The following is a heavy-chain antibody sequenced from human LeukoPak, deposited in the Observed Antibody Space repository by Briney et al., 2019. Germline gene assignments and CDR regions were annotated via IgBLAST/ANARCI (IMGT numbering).Heavy chain of an antibody. V-gene: IGHV3-74*03. CDR1: GFTFSSYW. CDR3: ARDSSSWYYGY. D-gene: IGHD6-13*01. CDR2: IKSDGSST. J-gene: IGHJ4*02. Sequence: GGSLRLSCAASGFTFSSYWMHWVGQAPGKGLVWVSCIKSDGSSTTYADSVKGRFTISRDNAKNTLHLQMNSLRAEDTAVYYCARDSSSWYYGYWGQGTLVTVSS.